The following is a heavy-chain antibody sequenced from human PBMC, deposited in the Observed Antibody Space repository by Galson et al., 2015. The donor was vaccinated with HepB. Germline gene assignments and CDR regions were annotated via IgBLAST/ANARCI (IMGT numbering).Heavy chain of an antibody. J-gene: IGHJ6*03. CDR2: IIPIFGTA. CDR1: GGTFSSYA. Sequence: SVKVSCKASGGTFSSYAISWVRQAPGQGLEWMGGIIPIFGTANYAQKFQGRVTITADESTSTAYMELSSLRSEDTAVYYCARGVVNIVVVNAKYYYYYMDVWGKGTTVTVSS. V-gene: IGHV1-69*13. CDR3: ARGVVNIVVVNAKYYYYYMDV. D-gene: IGHD2-2*01.